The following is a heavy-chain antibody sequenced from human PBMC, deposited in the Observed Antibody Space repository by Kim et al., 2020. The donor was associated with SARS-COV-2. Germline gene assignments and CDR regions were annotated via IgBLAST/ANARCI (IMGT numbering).Heavy chain of an antibody. CDR2: IYDGDNT. D-gene: IGHD1-26*01. Sequence: GGSLRLSCAPSGFGVSSNYMSWVRQAPGKGLEWVSLIYDGDNTYYADSVKGRFTISRDNFRNTLYLQMNNLRADDTAAYYCATSHTLFSGTYWPPFDYWGQGTLVTVSS. V-gene: IGHV3-53*01. CDR3: ATSHTLFSGTYWPPFDY. CDR1: GFGVSSNY. J-gene: IGHJ4*02.